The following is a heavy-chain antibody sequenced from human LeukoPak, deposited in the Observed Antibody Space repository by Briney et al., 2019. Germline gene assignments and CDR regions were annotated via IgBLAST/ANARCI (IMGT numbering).Heavy chain of an antibody. CDR1: GYTFTSYD. J-gene: IGHJ6*03. CDR2: IIPIFGTA. V-gene: IGHV1-69*13. CDR3: ARGTVAYAVYYYMDV. D-gene: IGHD2-2*01. Sequence: SVKVSCKASGYTFTSYDINWVRRAPGQGLEWMGGIIPIFGTANYAQKFQGRVTITADESTSTAYMELSSLRSEDTAVYYCARGTVAYAVYYYMDVWGKGTTVTVSS.